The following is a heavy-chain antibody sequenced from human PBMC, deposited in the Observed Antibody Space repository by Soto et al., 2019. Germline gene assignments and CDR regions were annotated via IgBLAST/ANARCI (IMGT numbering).Heavy chain of an antibody. J-gene: IGHJ4*02. Sequence: GGSLRLSCAASGFTFDDYAMHWVRQAPGKGLEWVSGISWNSGSIGYADSVKGRFTISRDNAKNSLYLQMNSLRAEDTALYYCAKDIAAGKNYYFDYWGQGTLVTVSS. CDR1: GFTFDDYA. CDR3: AKDIAAGKNYYFDY. CDR2: ISWNSGSI. V-gene: IGHV3-9*01. D-gene: IGHD6-13*01.